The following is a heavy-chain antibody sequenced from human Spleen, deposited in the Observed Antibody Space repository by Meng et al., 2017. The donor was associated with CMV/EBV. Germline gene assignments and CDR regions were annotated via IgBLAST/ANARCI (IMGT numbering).Heavy chain of an antibody. D-gene: IGHD6-13*01. Sequence: GESLKISCAASGFTFDDYGMSWVRQAPGKGLEWVSGINWNGGRTGYADSVKGRFTISRDNAKNSLYLQMNSLRAEDTALYYCARDWGQQLGSAYHYYGMDVWGQGTTVTVSS. CDR2: INWNGGRT. CDR1: GFTFDDYG. J-gene: IGHJ6*02. CDR3: ARDWGQQLGSAYHYYGMDV. V-gene: IGHV3-20*04.